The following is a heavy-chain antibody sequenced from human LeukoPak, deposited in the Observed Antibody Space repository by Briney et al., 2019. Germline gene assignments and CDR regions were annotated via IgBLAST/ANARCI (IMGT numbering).Heavy chain of an antibody. Sequence: KTSETLSLTCTVSGGSISSYYWSWIRQPPGKGLEWIGYIYYSGSTNYNPSLKSRVTISVDTSKNQFSLKLSSVTAADTAVYYCAREGGSQGGFDPWGQGTLVTVSS. CDR1: GGSISSYY. CDR2: IYYSGST. J-gene: IGHJ5*02. D-gene: IGHD1-26*01. V-gene: IGHV4-59*01. CDR3: AREGGSQGGFDP.